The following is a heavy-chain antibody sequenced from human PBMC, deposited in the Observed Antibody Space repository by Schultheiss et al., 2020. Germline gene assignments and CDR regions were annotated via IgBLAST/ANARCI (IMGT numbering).Heavy chain of an antibody. Sequence: SETLSLTCTVSGGSISSYYWSWIRQPPGKGLEWIGEINHSGSTNYNPSLKSRVTISVDTSKNQFSLKLSSVTAADTAVYYCAREYLLQGLDYWGQGTLVTVSS. CDR1: GGSISSYY. J-gene: IGHJ4*02. CDR3: AREYLLQGLDY. D-gene: IGHD3-22*01. CDR2: INHSGST. V-gene: IGHV4-34*01.